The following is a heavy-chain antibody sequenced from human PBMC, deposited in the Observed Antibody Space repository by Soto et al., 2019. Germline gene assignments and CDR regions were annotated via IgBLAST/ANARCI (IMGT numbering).Heavy chain of an antibody. Sequence: GGSLILSCAASGFNFSCSAMHWVRQASGKGLEWVGRIRSKANSYATAYAASVKGRFTISRDDSKNTAYLQMNSLKTEDTAVYYCTSTYCSGGSCSTDYWGQGTLVTVSS. J-gene: IGHJ4*02. CDR1: GFNFSCSA. V-gene: IGHV3-73*01. CDR2: IRSKANSYAT. CDR3: TSTYCSGGSCSTDY. D-gene: IGHD2-15*01.